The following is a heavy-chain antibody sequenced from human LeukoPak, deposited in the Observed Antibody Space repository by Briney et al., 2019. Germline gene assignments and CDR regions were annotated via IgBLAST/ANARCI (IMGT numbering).Heavy chain of an antibody. D-gene: IGHD3-9*01. V-gene: IGHV3-30*18. CDR3: AKVQRRGSYDSFDY. Sequence: GGSLRLSCAASGFTFSSYGMHWVRQAPGKGLEWVAVISYDGSNKYYADSVKGRFTISRDNSKNTLYLQMNSLRAEDTAVYYCAKVQRRGSYDSFDYWGQGTLVTVSS. CDR2: ISYDGSNK. J-gene: IGHJ4*02. CDR1: GFTFSSYG.